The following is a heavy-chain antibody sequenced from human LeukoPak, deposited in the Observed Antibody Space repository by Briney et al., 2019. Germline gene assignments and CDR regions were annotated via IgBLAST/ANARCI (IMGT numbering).Heavy chain of an antibody. CDR3: AKDMGGTSAIAFDY. J-gene: IGHJ4*02. Sequence: GGSLRLSCVASGFSFSNYWMHWVRQAPGKGLEWVSGISWNSGSIGYADSVKGRFTISRDNAKNSLYLQMNSLRAEDTALYYCAKDMGGTSAIAFDYWGQGTLVTVSS. D-gene: IGHD1-7*01. CDR2: ISWNSGSI. CDR1: GFSFSNYW. V-gene: IGHV3-9*01.